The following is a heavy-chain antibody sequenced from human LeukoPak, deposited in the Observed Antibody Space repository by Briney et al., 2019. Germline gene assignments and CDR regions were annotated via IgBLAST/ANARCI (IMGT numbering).Heavy chain of an antibody. CDR1: GGSIGSYY. CDR3: ARATSGYYFDF. J-gene: IGHJ4*02. V-gene: IGHV4-59*01. CDR2: VSYSGST. D-gene: IGHD3-22*01. Sequence: PSETLSLTCTVSGGSIGSYYWNWIRQPPGKGLEWIGYVSYSGSTNYNPSLKSRVIISVDKSKNQFSLKLSSVTAADTAVYFCARATSGYYFDFWDQGTLVTVSS.